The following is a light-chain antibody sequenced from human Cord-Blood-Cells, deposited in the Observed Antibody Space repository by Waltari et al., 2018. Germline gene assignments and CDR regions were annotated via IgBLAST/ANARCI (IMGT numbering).Light chain of an antibody. CDR1: QGISSW. CDR2: AAS. Sequence: DIQMTQSPSSVSASVGDIVTITCRASQGISSWLAWYQKKPGKAPKLLLYAASSLQSGVPSRFSGSGAGTDFTLTISSLQPEDFATYYFQQANSFPFTFGPGTKVDIK. J-gene: IGKJ3*01. V-gene: IGKV1-12*01. CDR3: QQANSFPFT.